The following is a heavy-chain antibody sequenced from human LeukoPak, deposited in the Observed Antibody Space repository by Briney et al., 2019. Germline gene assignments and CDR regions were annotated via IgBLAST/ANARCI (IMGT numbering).Heavy chain of an antibody. CDR1: GGTFSSYA. CDR3: ARGLYSGYEDY. V-gene: IGHV1-69*04. CDR2: IIPILGIA. D-gene: IGHD5-12*01. Sequence: AASVKVSCKASGGTFSSYAISWVRQAPGQGLEWMGRIIPILGIANYAQKFQGRVTITADKSTSTAYMELSSLRSEDTAVYYCARGLYSGYEDYWGQGTLVTVSS. J-gene: IGHJ4*02.